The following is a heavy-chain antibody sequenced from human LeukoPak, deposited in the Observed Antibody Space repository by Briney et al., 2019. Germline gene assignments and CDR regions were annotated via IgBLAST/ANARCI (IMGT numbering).Heavy chain of an antibody. CDR2: INPNGGST. J-gene: IGHJ4*02. CDR3: ARDRLTTEYCSSTSYSPLSY. CDR1: GYTFTGYY. D-gene: IGHD2-2*01. Sequence: ASVKVSCKASGYTFTGYYMHWVRQAPGQGLEWMGIINPNGGSTTYAQKFQGRVTMTRDTSTSTVYMELSSLRSEDTAVYYCARDRLTTEYCSSTSYSPLSYWGQGTLVTVSS. V-gene: IGHV1-46*01.